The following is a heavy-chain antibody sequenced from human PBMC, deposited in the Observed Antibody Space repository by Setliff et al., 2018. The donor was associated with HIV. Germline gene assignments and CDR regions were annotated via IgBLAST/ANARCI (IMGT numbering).Heavy chain of an antibody. CDR3: ARDRGDIVVVVAATPGGAFDI. Sequence: SVKVSCKASGYTFTSYYMHWVRQAPGQGLEWMGIINPSGGSTSYAQKFQGRVTMTRDTSTSTVYMELSSLRSEDTAVYYCARDRGDIVVVVAATPGGAFDIWGQGTMVTVSS. D-gene: IGHD2-15*01. V-gene: IGHV1-46*01. CDR2: INPSGGST. J-gene: IGHJ3*02. CDR1: GYTFTSYY.